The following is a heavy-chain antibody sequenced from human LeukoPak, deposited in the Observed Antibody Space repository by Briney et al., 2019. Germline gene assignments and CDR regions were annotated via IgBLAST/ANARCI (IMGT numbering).Heavy chain of an antibody. Sequence: PGRSLRLSCAASGFTSSSYAMHWVRQAPGKGLEWVAVISYDGSNKYYADSVKGRFTISRDNSKNTLYLQMNSLRAEDTAVYYCARGIAVASDAFDIWGQGTMVTVSS. CDR2: ISYDGSNK. CDR3: ARGIAVASDAFDI. D-gene: IGHD6-19*01. J-gene: IGHJ3*02. V-gene: IGHV3-30-3*01. CDR1: GFTSSSYA.